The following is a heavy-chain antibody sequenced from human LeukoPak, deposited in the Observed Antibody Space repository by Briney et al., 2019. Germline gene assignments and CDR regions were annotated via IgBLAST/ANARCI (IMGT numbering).Heavy chain of an antibody. CDR3: ARAAYGSENL. V-gene: IGHV3-48*03. Sequence: GGSLRLSCAASGFSFSAYEMNWVRQAPGKGLEWVSYISSSSRTIYYADSVKGRFTISRDNAKNSLYLQMNSLRAEDTAVYYCARAAYGSENLWGQGTLVTVSS. CDR2: ISSSSRTI. D-gene: IGHD3-10*01. J-gene: IGHJ5*02. CDR1: GFSFSAYE.